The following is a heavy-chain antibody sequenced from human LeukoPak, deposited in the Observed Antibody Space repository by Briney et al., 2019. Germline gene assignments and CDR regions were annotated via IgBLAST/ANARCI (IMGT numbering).Heavy chain of an antibody. D-gene: IGHD6-19*01. CDR3: ARTLSIAVAGTGDFDH. V-gene: IGHV4-34*01. CDR2: INHSGST. Sequence: PSETLSLTCAVYGGSFSGYYWSWIRQPPGKGLEWSGEINHSGSTNYNPSLKSRVTISVDTSKNQFSLKLSSVTAADTAVYYCARTLSIAVAGTGDFDHWGQGTLVTVSS. J-gene: IGHJ4*02. CDR1: GGSFSGYY.